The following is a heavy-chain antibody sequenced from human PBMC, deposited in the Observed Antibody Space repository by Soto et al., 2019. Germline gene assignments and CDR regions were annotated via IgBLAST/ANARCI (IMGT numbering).Heavy chain of an antibody. CDR3: AKDLIDYSISYFDY. V-gene: IGHV3-23*01. Sequence: GSLRLSRATSGXSFSNYSMSWVRQAPGKGLEWVAGITSTGYTYYVESLKGRFTISRYNSKNTVSLQMNSMRAEDTAVYYCAKDLIDYSISYFDYWGQGTLGTVSS. D-gene: IGHD4-4*01. CDR2: ITSTGYT. J-gene: IGHJ4*02. CDR1: GXSFSNYS.